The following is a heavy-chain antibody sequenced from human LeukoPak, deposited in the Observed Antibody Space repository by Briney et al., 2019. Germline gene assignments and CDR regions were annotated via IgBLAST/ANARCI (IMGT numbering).Heavy chain of an antibody. CDR2: INPNSGAT. CDR3: ARGRGYSYAQYFDY. Sequence: ASVKVSCKASGYTFTGYYMHWVRQAPGQGLEWMGWINPNSGATNYAQKFQGRVTMTRDTSISTAYMELSRLRSDDTAVYYCARGRGYSYAQYFDYWGQGTLVTVSS. V-gene: IGHV1-2*02. D-gene: IGHD5-18*01. CDR1: GYTFTGYY. J-gene: IGHJ4*02.